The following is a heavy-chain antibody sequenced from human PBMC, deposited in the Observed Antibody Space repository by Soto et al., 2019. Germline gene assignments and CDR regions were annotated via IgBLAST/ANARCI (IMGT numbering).Heavy chain of an antibody. J-gene: IGHJ4*02. D-gene: IGHD2-21*02. CDR1: GFTFMNFR. CDR2: IDGSGTAM. CDR3: ARQLSTVVTPQDY. V-gene: IGHV3-48*02. Sequence: WGSLRLSCAASGFTFMNFRINCIRNSPWKGLEWVSHIDGSGTAMSYVDSVKGRFTISRDNAKNSLYLEMTSLRDEDTAVYYCARQLSTVVTPQDYWGRGTLVTVSS.